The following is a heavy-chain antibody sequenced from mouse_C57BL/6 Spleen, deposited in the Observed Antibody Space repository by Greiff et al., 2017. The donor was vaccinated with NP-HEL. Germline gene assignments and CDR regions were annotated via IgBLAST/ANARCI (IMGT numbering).Heavy chain of an antibody. CDR3: ARGDDYEGAWFAY. CDR2: ISYDGSN. J-gene: IGHJ3*01. Sequence: VQLKESGPGLVKPSQSLSLTCSVTGYSITSGYYWNWIRQFPGNKLEWMGYISYDGSNNYNPSLKNRISITRDTSKNQFFLKLNSVTTEDTATYYCARGDDYEGAWFAYWGQGTLVTVSA. D-gene: IGHD2-4*01. CDR1: GYSITSGYY. V-gene: IGHV3-6*01.